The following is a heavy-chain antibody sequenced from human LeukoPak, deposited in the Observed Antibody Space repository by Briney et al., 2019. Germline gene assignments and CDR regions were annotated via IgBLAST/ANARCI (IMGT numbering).Heavy chain of an antibody. CDR2: MNPNSGNT. CDR1: GYTFTSYD. V-gene: IGHV1-8*01. D-gene: IGHD3-10*01. J-gene: IGHJ6*03. CDR3: ARGRTRVRGGRISYYHYMDV. Sequence: GASVKVSCKASGYTFTSYDINWVRQATGQGLEWMGWMNPNSGNTGYAQKFQGRVTMTRNTSISTAYMELSSLRSEDTAVYYCARGRTRVRGGRISYYHYMDVWGKGTTVTVSS.